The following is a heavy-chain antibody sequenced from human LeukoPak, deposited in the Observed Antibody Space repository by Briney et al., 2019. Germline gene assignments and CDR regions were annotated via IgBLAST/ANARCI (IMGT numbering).Heavy chain of an antibody. D-gene: IGHD3-16*01. Sequence: GGSLRLSRAASGFTFSSYWMHWVRQAPGKGLVWVSRINSDGSSTSYADSVKGRFTISRDNSKNTLYLQMNSLRAEDTAVYYCGRGYANNDAFDIWGQGTMVTVSS. CDR2: INSDGSST. CDR1: GFTFSSYW. V-gene: IGHV3-74*01. J-gene: IGHJ3*02. CDR3: GRGYANNDAFDI.